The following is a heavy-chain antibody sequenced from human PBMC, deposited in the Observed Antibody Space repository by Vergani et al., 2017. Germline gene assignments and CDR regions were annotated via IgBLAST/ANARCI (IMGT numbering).Heavy chain of an antibody. J-gene: IGHJ4*02. CDR3: ARANTAMAVDY. CDR2: IGTAGDT. Sequence: EVQLVESGGGLVQPGGSLRLSCAASGFTFSSYDMHWVRQATGKGLEWVSAIGTAGDTYYPGSVKGRFTISRENAKNSLYLQMNSLRAGDTAVYYCARANTAMAVDYGGQGTLVTVSS. V-gene: IGHV3-13*01. D-gene: IGHD5-18*01. CDR1: GFTFSSYD.